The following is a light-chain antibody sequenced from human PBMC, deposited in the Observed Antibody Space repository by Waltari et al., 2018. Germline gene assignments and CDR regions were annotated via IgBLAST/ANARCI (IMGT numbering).Light chain of an antibody. CDR1: SGSVSTSYY. J-gene: IGLJ3*02. V-gene: IGLV8-61*01. CDR3: VLYMGGGIWV. CDR2: GTN. Sequence: QTVVTQEPSFSVSPGGTVTLTCGLSSGSVSTSYYPGWYQQTPGQAPRTRMYGTNTRSSGVPDRFSGSILGNKAALTITGAQADDESDYYCVLYMGGGIWVFGGGTKLTVL.